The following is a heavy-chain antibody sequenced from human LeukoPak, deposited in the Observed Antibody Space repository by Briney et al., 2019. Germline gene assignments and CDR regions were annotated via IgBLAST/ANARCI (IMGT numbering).Heavy chain of an antibody. CDR1: GYSFTSYW. Sequence: GESLKISCKGSGYSFTSYWIGWVRQMPGKGLEWMGIIYPGDSDTRYNPSFQGQVTISADKSISTAYLQWSSLKASDTAMYYCARSTIGYFDWLALYYWGQGTLVTVSS. D-gene: IGHD3-9*01. V-gene: IGHV5-51*01. CDR2: IYPGDSDT. CDR3: ARSTIGYFDWLALYY. J-gene: IGHJ4*02.